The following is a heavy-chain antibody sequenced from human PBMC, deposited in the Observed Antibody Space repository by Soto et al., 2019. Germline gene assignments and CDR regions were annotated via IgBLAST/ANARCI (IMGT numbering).Heavy chain of an antibody. D-gene: IGHD5-18*01. Sequence: GSLRLSCAASGFTFSYYGLSWVRQAPGKGLEWISYINSDSDTIYYADSVKGRFTISRENAKNSLYLQMSSLRDEDTAVYYCARSGYGPYYFDYWGHGTLVTVSS. CDR2: INSDSDTI. CDR3: ARSGYGPYYFDY. J-gene: IGHJ4*01. CDR1: GFTFSYYG. V-gene: IGHV3-48*02.